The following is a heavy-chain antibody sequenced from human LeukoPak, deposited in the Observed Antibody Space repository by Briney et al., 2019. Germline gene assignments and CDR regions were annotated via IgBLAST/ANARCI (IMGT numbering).Heavy chain of an antibody. CDR3: ARGEWELY. CDR1: GFIFSSSS. D-gene: IGHD1-26*01. Sequence: GGSLRLSCAASGFIFSSSSMTWVRQAPGEGLEWVANIKEDGSERYYVDSVKGRFTISRDNAKNSLYLQMNSLRAEDTAVYYCARGEWELYWGQGTLVTVSS. CDR2: IKEDGSER. V-gene: IGHV3-7*01. J-gene: IGHJ4*02.